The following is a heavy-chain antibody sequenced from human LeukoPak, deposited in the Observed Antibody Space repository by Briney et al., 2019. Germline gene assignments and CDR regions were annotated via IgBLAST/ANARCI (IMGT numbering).Heavy chain of an antibody. D-gene: IGHD7-27*01. CDR1: GGSISSYY. Sequence: SETLSLTCTVSGGSISSYYWSWIRQPPGKGLESIGYVFYSGSTNYNPSLKSRVTMSIDTSKNQFSLKLTSVTAADTAVYYCAAGNWGYFDYWGQGTLVTVSS. CDR3: AAGNWGYFDY. V-gene: IGHV4-59*01. CDR2: VFYSGST. J-gene: IGHJ4*02.